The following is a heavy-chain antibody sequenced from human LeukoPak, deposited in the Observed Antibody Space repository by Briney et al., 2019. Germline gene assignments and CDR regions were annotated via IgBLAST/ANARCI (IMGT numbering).Heavy chain of an antibody. CDR3: AKGQDRDIAAALDY. CDR2: IRYDGSNK. V-gene: IGHV3-30*02. D-gene: IGHD6-13*01. J-gene: IGHJ4*02. Sequence: GGSLRLSCAASGFTFSSYGMHWVRQAPGKGLEWVAFIRYDGSNKYYADSVKGRFAISRDNSKNTLYLQMNSLRAEDTAVYYCAKGQDRDIAAALDYWGQGTLVTVSS. CDR1: GFTFSSYG.